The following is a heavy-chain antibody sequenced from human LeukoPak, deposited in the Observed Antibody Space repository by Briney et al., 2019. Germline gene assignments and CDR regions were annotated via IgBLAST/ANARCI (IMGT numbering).Heavy chain of an antibody. CDR1: GFTFGSYP. D-gene: IGHD3-10*01. CDR3: ASFDSGSRVPFAY. V-gene: IGHV3-23*01. CDR2: ISGSGGST. J-gene: IGHJ4*02. Sequence: GGSLRLSCAASGFTFGSYPMSWVRQAPGKGLEWVSAISGSGGSTYYADSVKGRFTISRDNSKNTLYLQMNSLRAEDTAVYYCASFDSGSRVPFAYWGQGTLATVSS.